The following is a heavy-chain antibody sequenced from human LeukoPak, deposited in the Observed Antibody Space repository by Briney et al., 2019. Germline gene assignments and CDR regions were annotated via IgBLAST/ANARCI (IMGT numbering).Heavy chain of an antibody. V-gene: IGHV3-21*01. D-gene: IGHD3-22*01. Sequence: GGSLRLSCAASGFTFARYSMNWVRQAPGKGLEWVSSISSSSSNIYYADSVTGRFTISRDNAKNSLYLQMNSLRAENTAVYYCVRAVEYYYDSSGYAVDYWGQGTLVTVSS. J-gene: IGHJ4*02. CDR3: VRAVEYYYDSSGYAVDY. CDR2: ISSSSSNI. CDR1: GFTFARYS.